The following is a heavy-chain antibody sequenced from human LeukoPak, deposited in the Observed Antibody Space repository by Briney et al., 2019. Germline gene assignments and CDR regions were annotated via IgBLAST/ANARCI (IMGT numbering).Heavy chain of an antibody. CDR1: GGTFSSYA. CDR2: IIPIFDTA. CDR3: ARDGDCSSTSCYDH. D-gene: IGHD2-2*03. Sequence: ASVKVSCKASGGTFSSYAISWVRQAPGQGLEWMGGIIPIFDTADYAQKFQGRVTITADESTSTAYMEMSRLRSEDTAVYYCARDGDCSSTSCYDHWGQGTLVTVSS. V-gene: IGHV1-69*13. J-gene: IGHJ4*02.